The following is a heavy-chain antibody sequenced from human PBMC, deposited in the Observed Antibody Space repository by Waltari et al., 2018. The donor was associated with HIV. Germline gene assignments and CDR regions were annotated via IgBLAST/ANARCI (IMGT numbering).Heavy chain of an antibody. D-gene: IGHD3-10*01. CDR3: VKDVTVTHYGDYYSGLDV. V-gene: IGHV3-74*02. CDR2: IDSDGRGR. CDR1: GFVFCSHW. Sequence: VESGGTPVQPGGSLRLSCKASGFVFCSHWMPWARQSPVKGLIWVSRIDSDGRGRVYADTVKGRFTISRDNTKNTLFLEMKSLRVEDSGIYHCVKDVTVTHYGDYYSGLDVWGRGTTVTV. J-gene: IGHJ6*02.